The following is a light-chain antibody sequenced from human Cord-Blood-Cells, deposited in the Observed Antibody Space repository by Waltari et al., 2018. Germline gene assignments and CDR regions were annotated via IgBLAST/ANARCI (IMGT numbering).Light chain of an antibody. J-gene: IGLJ2*01. Sequence: QSVLTQPPSVSGAPGQRVTISCTGSSSNIGAGYDVHWYQQLPGTAPKLLIYGNSHRPSGVPDRFSGSKSGTSASLAITGLQAEDEADYYCQSYDSSLRVFGGGTKLTVL. CDR3: QSYDSSLRV. V-gene: IGLV1-40*01. CDR1: SSNIGAGYD. CDR2: GNS.